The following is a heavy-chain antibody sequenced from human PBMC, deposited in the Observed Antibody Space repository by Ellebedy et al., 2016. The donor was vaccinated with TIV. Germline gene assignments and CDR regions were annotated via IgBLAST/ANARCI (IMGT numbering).Heavy chain of an antibody. CDR1: GYTFTGYY. CDR2: INPNSGGT. V-gene: IGHV1-2*02. J-gene: IGHJ5*02. CDR3: VRDCWNEGQCWFNP. D-gene: IGHD1-1*01. Sequence: ASVKVSXXASGYTFTGYYMHWVQQAPGQGLEWMGWINPNSGGTNYAQKFQGRVTMTRDTSISTAYMELSRLRSEDTAVYYCVRDCWNEGQCWFNPWGQGTLVTVSS.